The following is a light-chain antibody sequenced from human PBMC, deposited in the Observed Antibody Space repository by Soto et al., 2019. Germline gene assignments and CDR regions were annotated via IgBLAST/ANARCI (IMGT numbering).Light chain of an antibody. J-gene: IGLJ3*02. CDR3: SSYAGSNNWV. Sequence: QSALTQPPSASGSPGQSVTISCTGTSSDVGGYFYVSWYQQHPGKAPKLMIYGVTKRPSGVPDRFSGSKSGNTASLTVSGLQAEDEAEYYCSSYAGSNNWVFGGGTKLTVL. CDR2: GVT. V-gene: IGLV2-8*01. CDR1: SSDVGGYFY.